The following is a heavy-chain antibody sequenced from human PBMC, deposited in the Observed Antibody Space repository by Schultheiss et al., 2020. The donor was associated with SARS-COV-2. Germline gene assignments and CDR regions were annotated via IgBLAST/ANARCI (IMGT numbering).Heavy chain of an antibody. CDR3: ARRSSYSDIDY. V-gene: IGHV3-21*05. Sequence: GGSLRLSCAASGFTFSSYSMNWVRQAPGKGLEWVSYISSSSSYIYYADSVKGRFTISRDNAKNSLYLQMNSLRAEDTAVYYCARRSSYSDIDYWGQGTLVTVSS. D-gene: IGHD2-21*01. CDR1: GFTFSSYS. J-gene: IGHJ4*02. CDR2: ISSSSSYI.